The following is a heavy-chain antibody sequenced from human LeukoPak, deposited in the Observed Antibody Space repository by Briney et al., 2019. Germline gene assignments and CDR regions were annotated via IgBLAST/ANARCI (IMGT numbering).Heavy chain of an antibody. CDR2: ISYDGSNK. D-gene: IGHD4-17*01. J-gene: IGHJ4*02. Sequence: PGMSLRLSCAASGFTFSSYGMHWVRQAPGKGLEWVAVISYDGSNKYYADSVKGRFTISRDNSKNTLYLQMNSLRAEDTAVYYCAKDTGGYGDLTFVYWGQGTLVTVSS. CDR1: GFTFSSYG. V-gene: IGHV3-30*18. CDR3: AKDTGGYGDLTFVY.